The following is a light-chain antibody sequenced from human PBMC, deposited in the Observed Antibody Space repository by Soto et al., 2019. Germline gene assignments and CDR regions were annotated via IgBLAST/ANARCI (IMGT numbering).Light chain of an antibody. CDR1: QSISSW. Sequence: DIQMTQSPSTLSASVGDRVTSTGRASQSISSWLAWYQQKPGKDTKLLIYDAYSLESGVTSRLSGSGSGTDFTLTISSLQPEDSAIYYCKKADTFPITFGQGTRLEIK. CDR3: KKADTFPIT. CDR2: DAY. V-gene: IGKV1-5*01. J-gene: IGKJ5*01.